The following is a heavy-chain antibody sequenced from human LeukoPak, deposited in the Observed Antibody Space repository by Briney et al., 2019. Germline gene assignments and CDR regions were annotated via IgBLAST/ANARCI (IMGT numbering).Heavy chain of an antibody. J-gene: IGHJ4*02. CDR3: ARHGSGADY. D-gene: IGHD7-27*01. V-gene: IGHV4-59*08. CDR2: IYYSGST. CDR1: GGSISSYY. Sequence: PSETLSLTCTVSGGSISSYYWSWIRQPPGKGLEWIGYIYYSGSTNYNPSLKSRVTISVDTSKNQFSLKLSSVTAADTAVYYCARHGSGADYWGQGTLVTVSS.